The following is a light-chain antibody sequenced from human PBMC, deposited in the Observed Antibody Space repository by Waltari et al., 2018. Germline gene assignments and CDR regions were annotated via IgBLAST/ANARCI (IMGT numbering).Light chain of an antibody. J-gene: IGLJ2*01. CDR1: SSAVGGYNY. CDR3: SSYTSSSPVV. Sequence: QSALTQPASVSGSPGQSITISCTGTSSAVGGYNYVSWYQQHPGKAPKLMIYEVSNRPLGVFNCFPGSKSGNTASLTISGLQAEDEADYYCSSYTSSSPVVFGGGTKLTVL. CDR2: EVS. V-gene: IGLV2-14*01.